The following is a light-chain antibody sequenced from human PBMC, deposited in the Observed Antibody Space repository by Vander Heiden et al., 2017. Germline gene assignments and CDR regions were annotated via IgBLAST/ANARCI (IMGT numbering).Light chain of an antibody. V-gene: IGLV3-1*01. CDR1: KLGNKF. Sequence: SYELAQPPSVSVSPGQTASITCSGDKLGNKFACWYQQKPGQSPVLVIYQNNKRPSGIPERFSGSNSGNTATLTISGTQALDEAEYYCQTWDTRTVVFSGGTKLTVL. CDR3: QTWDTRTVV. J-gene: IGLJ2*01. CDR2: QNN.